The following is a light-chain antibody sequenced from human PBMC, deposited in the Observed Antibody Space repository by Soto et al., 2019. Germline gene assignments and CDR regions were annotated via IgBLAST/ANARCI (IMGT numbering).Light chain of an antibody. CDR2: GNS. V-gene: IGLV1-40*01. CDR3: QSYDSSLSGYV. Sequence: QSVGTQPPSVSGAPGQRVTISCTGSSSNIGAGYDVHWYQQLPGTAPKLLIYGNSNRPSGVPDRFSGSKSGTSASLAITGLQAEDEADYYCQSYDSSLSGYVFGTGTKV. J-gene: IGLJ1*01. CDR1: SSNIGAGYD.